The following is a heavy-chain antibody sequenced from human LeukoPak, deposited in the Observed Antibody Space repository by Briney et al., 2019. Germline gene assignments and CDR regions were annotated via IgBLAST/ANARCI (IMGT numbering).Heavy chain of an antibody. CDR1: GGSFSGYY. V-gene: IGHV4-34*01. CDR3: ARGGDTAAVNSNWFDP. CDR2: SKHSGST. D-gene: IGHD3-16*01. Sequence: SETLSLTCAVYGGSFSGYYWSWIRQPPGKGLEWIGQSKHSGSTNYNPSLKTRVTISVDSSKNQFSLKLSSVTAADTAVYYCARGGDTAAVNSNWFDPWGQGTLVTVSS. J-gene: IGHJ5*02.